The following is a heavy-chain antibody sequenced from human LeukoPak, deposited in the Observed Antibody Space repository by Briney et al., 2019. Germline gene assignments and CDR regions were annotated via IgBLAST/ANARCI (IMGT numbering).Heavy chain of an antibody. V-gene: IGHV1-24*01. D-gene: IGHD3-22*01. Sequence: ASVKVSCKVSGYTLTELSMHWVRQAPGKGLEWMGGFDPEDGETIYAQKFQGRVTMAEDTSTDTAYMGLSSLRSEDTAVYYCATASSGYYFSPDYWGQGTLVTVSS. CDR1: GYTLTELS. CDR3: ATASSGYYFSPDY. J-gene: IGHJ4*02. CDR2: FDPEDGET.